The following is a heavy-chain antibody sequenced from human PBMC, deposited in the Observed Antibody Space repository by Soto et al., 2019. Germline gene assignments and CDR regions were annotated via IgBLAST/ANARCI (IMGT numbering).Heavy chain of an antibody. CDR2: IFYSGST. Sequence: QVQLQESGPGLVKASGTLSLTCTVSGGSISGHYWIWIRQSPGKRLEWIGYIFYSGSTNYNPSLKNRVSLSVDTSKNQFSLRLTAVTAADTAVYYCARVGSSGWSPDYWGQGTLVTVSS. D-gene: IGHD3-22*01. V-gene: IGHV4-59*11. CDR3: ARVGSSGWSPDY. CDR1: GGSISGHY. J-gene: IGHJ4*02.